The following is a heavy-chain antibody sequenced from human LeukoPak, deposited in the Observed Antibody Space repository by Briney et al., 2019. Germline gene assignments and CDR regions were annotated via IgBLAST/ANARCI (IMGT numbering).Heavy chain of an antibody. CDR3: ARVQDCGGDCYPSYFDY. CDR2: INHSGST. V-gene: IGHV4-34*01. D-gene: IGHD2-21*02. Sequence: SETLSLTCAVYGGSFSGSYWSWIRQPPGKGLEWIGEINHSGSTNYNPSLKSRVSISVDTSKNQLSLKLSSVTAADTAVYYCARVQDCGGDCYPSYFDYWGQGTLVTVSS. CDR1: GGSFSGSY. J-gene: IGHJ4*02.